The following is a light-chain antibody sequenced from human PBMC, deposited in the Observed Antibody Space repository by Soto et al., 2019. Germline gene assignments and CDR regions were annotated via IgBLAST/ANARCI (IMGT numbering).Light chain of an antibody. CDR3: RSYTSSSTLV. Sequence: QSALTQPASVSGSPGQSITLSCTGTSSDVGGYKFVSWHQQHPGKAPKLIIYDVTNRPSGVSSRFSGSKSGNTASLTISGLQAEDEADYYCRSYTSSSTLVFGGGTKLTVL. V-gene: IGLV2-14*03. CDR2: DVT. J-gene: IGLJ2*01. CDR1: SSDVGGYKF.